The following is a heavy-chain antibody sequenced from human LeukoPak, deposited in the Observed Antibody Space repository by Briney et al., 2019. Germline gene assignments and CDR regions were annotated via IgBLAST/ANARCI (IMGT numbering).Heavy chain of an antibody. D-gene: IGHD6-19*01. J-gene: IGHJ4*02. V-gene: IGHV4-39*01. Sequence: SETLSLTCTVSGGSISSSSYYWGWIRQPPGKGLEWIGSIYYSGSTYYNPSLKSRVTISVDTSKNQFSLKLSSVTAADTAVYYCARGKAAGSFDYWGQGTLVTVSS. CDR2: IYYSGST. CDR3: ARGKAAGSFDY. CDR1: GGSISSSSYY.